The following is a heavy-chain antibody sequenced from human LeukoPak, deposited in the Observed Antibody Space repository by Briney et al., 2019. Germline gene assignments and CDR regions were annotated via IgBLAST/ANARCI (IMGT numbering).Heavy chain of an antibody. D-gene: IGHD2/OR15-2a*01. CDR3: VRGDYFAGGGRDWFDL. CDR1: GCSIGRYY. Sequence: SETLSLTCTVSGCSIGRYYLNFIRQPAGKGLEWMGRIHISGTTWYNASLKSRFSMSVDDSKNQYFLWLTAATAAGTDSVYCVRGDYFAGGGRDWFDLWSQGTLVTVSS. J-gene: IGHJ5*02. V-gene: IGHV4-4*07. CDR2: IHISGTT.